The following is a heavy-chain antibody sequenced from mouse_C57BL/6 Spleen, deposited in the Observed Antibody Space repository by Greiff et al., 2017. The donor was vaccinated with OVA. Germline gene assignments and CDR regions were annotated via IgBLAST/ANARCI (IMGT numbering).Heavy chain of an antibody. J-gene: IGHJ2*01. V-gene: IGHV1-82*01. CDR1: GYAFSSSW. CDR3: ARSCLYGNYFDY. CDR2: IYPGDGDT. D-gene: IGHD2-1*01. Sequence: QVQLKESGPELVKPGASVKISCKASGYAFSSSWMNWVKQRPGKGLEWIGRIYPGDGDTNYNGKFKGKATLTADKSSSTAYMQLSSLTSEDSAVYFCARSCLYGNYFDYWGQGTTLTVSS.